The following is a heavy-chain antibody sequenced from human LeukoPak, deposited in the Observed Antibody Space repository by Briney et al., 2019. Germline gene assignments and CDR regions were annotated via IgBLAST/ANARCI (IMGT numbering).Heavy chain of an antibody. Sequence: SETLSLTCTVSGGSISSGGYYWSWIRQHPGKGLEWIGYIYYSGSTYYNPSFKSRVTISVDTSKNQFSLKLSSVTAADTAVYYCASYNWNDWGAFDIWGQGTMVTVSS. D-gene: IGHD1-20*01. CDR3: ASYNWNDWGAFDI. CDR1: GGSISSGGYY. V-gene: IGHV4-31*03. CDR2: IYYSGST. J-gene: IGHJ3*02.